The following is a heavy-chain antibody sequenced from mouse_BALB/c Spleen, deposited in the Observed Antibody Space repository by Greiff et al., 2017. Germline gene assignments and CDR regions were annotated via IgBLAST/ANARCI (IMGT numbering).Heavy chain of an antibody. V-gene: IGHV5-6-2*01. CDR2: INSNGGST. CDR3: ERQDYYAMDY. Sequence: EVKLVESGGGLVKLGGSLKLSCAASGFTFSSYYMSWVRQTPEKRLELVAAINSNGGSTYYPDTVKGRFTISRDNAKNTRYLQMSSLKSEDTALYYCERQDYYAMDYWGQGTSVTVSS. J-gene: IGHJ4*01. CDR1: GFTFSSYY.